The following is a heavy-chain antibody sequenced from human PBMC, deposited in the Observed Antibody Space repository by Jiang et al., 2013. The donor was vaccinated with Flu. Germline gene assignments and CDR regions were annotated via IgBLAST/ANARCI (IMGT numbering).Heavy chain of an antibody. CDR2: IYYSGST. CDR1: GGSISSGDYY. Sequence: GSGLVKPSQTLSLTCTVSGGSISSGDYYWSWIRQPPGKGLEWIGYIYYSGSTYYNPSLKSRVTISVDTSKNQFSLKLSSVTAADTAVYYCARQTFGGTAMTDYWGQGTLVTVSS. J-gene: IGHJ4*02. D-gene: IGHD5-18*01. CDR3: ARQTFGGTAMTDY. V-gene: IGHV4-30-4*01.